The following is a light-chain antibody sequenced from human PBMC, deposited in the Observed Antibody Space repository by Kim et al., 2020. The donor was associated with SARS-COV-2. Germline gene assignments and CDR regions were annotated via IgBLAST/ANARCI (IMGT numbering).Light chain of an antibody. J-gene: IGLJ3*02. CDR3: QVWDSSTWV. Sequence: SVALGQTARITCGGNNIVTKNVHWYQQKPGQAPVLVMYRDTNRPAGIPERFSGSNSGNTATLTISRAQAGDEADYYCQVWDSSTWVFGGGTQLTFL. CDR1: NIVTKN. CDR2: RDT. V-gene: IGLV3-9*01.